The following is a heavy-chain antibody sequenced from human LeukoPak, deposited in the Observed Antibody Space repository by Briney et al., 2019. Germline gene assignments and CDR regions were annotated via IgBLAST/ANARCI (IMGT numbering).Heavy chain of an antibody. J-gene: IGHJ4*02. Sequence: GGSLRLSCAASGFTVSSNYMSWVRQAPGKGLEWVSVIYSGGSTYYADSVKGRFTISGDNSKNTVYLQMNSLRAEDTAVYYCAKAVESGGLFDYWGQGTLVTVSS. V-gene: IGHV3-53*01. CDR1: GFTVSSNY. D-gene: IGHD4-23*01. CDR2: IYSGGST. CDR3: AKAVESGGLFDY.